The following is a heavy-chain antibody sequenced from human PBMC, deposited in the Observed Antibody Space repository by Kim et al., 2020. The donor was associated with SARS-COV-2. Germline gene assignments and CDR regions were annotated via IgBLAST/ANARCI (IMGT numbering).Heavy chain of an antibody. CDR1: GYSISRGYY. CDR3: VGDYGDVPNYLDF. Sequence: SETLTLTCTVSGYSISRGYYWGWIRQSPGKGLEWIGSVHQSGNTYYNPSLKSRVTISLDTSKNQFSLILSSVTAADTAIYYGVGDYGDVPNYLDFWGQGTLVAVSS. J-gene: IGHJ4*02. CDR2: VHQSGNT. D-gene: IGHD4-17*01. V-gene: IGHV4-38-2*02.